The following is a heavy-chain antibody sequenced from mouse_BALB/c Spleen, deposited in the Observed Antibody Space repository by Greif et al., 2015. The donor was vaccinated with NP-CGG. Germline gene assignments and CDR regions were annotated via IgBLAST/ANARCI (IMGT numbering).Heavy chain of an antibody. Sequence: VQLQQSGPELVKPGASVRISCKASGYTFTSYYIHWVKQRPGQGLEWIGWIYPGNVNTKYNEKFKGKATLTADKSSSTAYMQLSSLTSEDSAVYFCARDGKRYFDVWGAGTTVTVSS. CDR2: IYPGNVNT. D-gene: IGHD1-1*01. CDR1: GYTFTSYY. CDR3: ARDGKRYFDV. V-gene: IGHV1S56*01. J-gene: IGHJ1*01.